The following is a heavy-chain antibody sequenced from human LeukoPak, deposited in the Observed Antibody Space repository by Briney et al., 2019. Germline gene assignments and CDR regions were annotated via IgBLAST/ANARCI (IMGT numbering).Heavy chain of an antibody. Sequence: GGSLRLSCAGSGFSFSTYWMSWVRQAPGKGLEWVANIKQDGSEKYYVDSVEGRITISRDNAKNSLYLQMNSLRAEDTALYYCAKAAAGTGEGNYFDYWGQGTLVTVSS. CDR2: IKQDGSEK. CDR1: GFSFSTYW. V-gene: IGHV3-7*03. D-gene: IGHD6-13*01. CDR3: AKAAAGTGEGNYFDY. J-gene: IGHJ4*02.